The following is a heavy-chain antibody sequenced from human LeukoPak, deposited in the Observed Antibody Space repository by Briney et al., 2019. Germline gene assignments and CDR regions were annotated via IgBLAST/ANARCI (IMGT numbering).Heavy chain of an antibody. CDR3: ARGSSSWALDAFDI. Sequence: GGSLRLSCAASGFTFSSYDMHWVRQATGKGLEWVSAIGTAGDTYYPGSVKGRFTISRENAKNSLYLQMNSLRAGDTAVYYCARGSSSWALDAFDIWGQGTMATVSS. CDR2: IGTAGDT. CDR1: GFTFSSYD. D-gene: IGHD6-13*01. V-gene: IGHV3-13*01. J-gene: IGHJ3*02.